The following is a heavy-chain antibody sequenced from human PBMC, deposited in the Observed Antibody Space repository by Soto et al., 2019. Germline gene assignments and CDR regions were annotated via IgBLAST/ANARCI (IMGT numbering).Heavy chain of an antibody. CDR1: GFTFSNYW. V-gene: IGHV3-74*01. Sequence: PGGSLRLSCAASGFTFSNYWMHWVRQAPGKGLLWVSRINSDGRSTTYADSVKGRFTISRDNAKNTLYLQMNSLRAEDTAVYYCVAPYYDILTGYYDDAFDIWGQGTMVTVSS. D-gene: IGHD3-9*01. CDR2: INSDGRST. CDR3: VAPYYDILTGYYDDAFDI. J-gene: IGHJ3*02.